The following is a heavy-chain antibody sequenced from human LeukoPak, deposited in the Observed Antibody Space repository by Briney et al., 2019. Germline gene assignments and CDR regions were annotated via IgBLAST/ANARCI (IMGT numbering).Heavy chain of an antibody. V-gene: IGHV3-21*01. D-gene: IGHD2-8*01. Sequence: GGSLRLSCAASGFTFSSYSMNWVRQAPGKGLEWVSSISSSSSYIYYADSVKGRFTISRDNAKNSLYLQMNSLRAEDTAVYYCARRVVLMVYATDRHSVIDYWGQGTLVTVSS. CDR3: ARRVVLMVYATDRHSVIDY. CDR2: ISSSSSYI. J-gene: IGHJ4*02. CDR1: GFTFSSYS.